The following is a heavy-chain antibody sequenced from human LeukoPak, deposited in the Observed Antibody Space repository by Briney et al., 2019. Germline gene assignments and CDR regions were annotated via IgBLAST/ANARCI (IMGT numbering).Heavy chain of an antibody. CDR2: IRPSGDSS. J-gene: IGHJ4*02. Sequence: ASVKVSCKASGYTFSNYFMHWVRQTPGQGLEWVGIIRPSGDSSSYAQKFQDRVTIARDTSTNTVYMEVSRLISDDTDVYYCVRARDQRFDLWGQGTLVTVSS. CDR1: GYTFSNYF. V-gene: IGHV1-46*01. CDR3: VRARDQRFDL.